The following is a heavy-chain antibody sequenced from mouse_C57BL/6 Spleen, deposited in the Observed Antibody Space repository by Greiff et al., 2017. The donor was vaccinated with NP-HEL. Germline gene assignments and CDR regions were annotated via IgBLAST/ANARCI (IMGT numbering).Heavy chain of an antibody. V-gene: IGHV1-7*01. CDR3: AAEESYYFDY. CDR2: INPSSGDT. CDR1: GYTFTSDW. Sequence: QVHVKQSGAELVRPGASVKLSCKASGYTFTSDWMHWVKQRPGQGLEWIGYINPSSGDTEYTQKFKDKATMTADKSSSTAYMQLSSLTYEDSAVYYCAAEESYYFDYWGQGTTLTVSS. J-gene: IGHJ2*01.